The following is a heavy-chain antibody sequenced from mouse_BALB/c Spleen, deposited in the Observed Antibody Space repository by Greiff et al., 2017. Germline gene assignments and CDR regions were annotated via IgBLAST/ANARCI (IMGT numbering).Heavy chain of an antibody. CDR2: IDPSDSYT. J-gene: IGHJ4*01. CDR1: GYTFTSYW. CDR3: TRRGYGDAMDY. V-gene: IGHV1S127*01. Sequence: VQLQQPGAELVKPGASVKMSCKASGYTFTSYWMHWVKQRPGQGLEWIGVIDPSDSYTSYNQKFKGKATLTVDTSSSTAYMQLSSLTSEDSAVYYCTRRGYGDAMDYWGQGTSVTVSS. D-gene: IGHD3-1*01.